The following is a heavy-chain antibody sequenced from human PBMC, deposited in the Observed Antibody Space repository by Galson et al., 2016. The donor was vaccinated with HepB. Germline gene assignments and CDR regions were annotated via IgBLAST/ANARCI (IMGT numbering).Heavy chain of an antibody. D-gene: IGHD3-10*01. V-gene: IGHV4-34*01. CDR2: IHRSGST. Sequence: SETLSLTCAVYGGSFSGYYWNWIRQPPGKGLEWIGEIHRSGSTNYSPSLKSRVTMSVDTSMNQFSLKLSSVTAADTAVYYCASRGIFGSGSYGVDVWGQGTTVTVSS. J-gene: IGHJ6*02. CDR1: GGSFSGYY. CDR3: ASRGIFGSGSYGVDV.